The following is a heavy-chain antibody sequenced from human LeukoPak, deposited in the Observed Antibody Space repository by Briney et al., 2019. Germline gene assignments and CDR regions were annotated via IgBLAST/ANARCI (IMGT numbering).Heavy chain of an antibody. CDR1: GFSFSEFF. CDR2: VRHKFRSYST. V-gene: IGHV3-72*01. D-gene: IGHD2-15*01. J-gene: IGHJ6*02. Sequence: GGSLSLSCAASGFSFSEFFMDWVRQAPGKGLEWLGRVRHKFRSYSTEYAASVKGRFTISRDDSQNSVFLQMSSLRTEDTAVYYCARGDSGRGKEYYYGADVWGQGTTVTASS. CDR3: ARGDSGRGKEYYYGADV.